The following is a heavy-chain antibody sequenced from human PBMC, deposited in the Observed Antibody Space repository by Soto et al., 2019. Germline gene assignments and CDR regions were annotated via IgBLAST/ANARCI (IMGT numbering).Heavy chain of an antibody. CDR2: ISGSGGST. CDR3: AGGTGWLSDS. V-gene: IGHV3-23*01. Sequence: PGGSLRLSCAASGFTFSSYAVSWVRQAPGKGLEWVSAISGSGGSTYYADSVKGRFTISRDNAKNSLYLQINSLRAEDTAVYYCAGGTGWLSDSWGQGTLVTVSS. CDR1: GFTFSSYA. J-gene: IGHJ4*02. D-gene: IGHD6-19*01.